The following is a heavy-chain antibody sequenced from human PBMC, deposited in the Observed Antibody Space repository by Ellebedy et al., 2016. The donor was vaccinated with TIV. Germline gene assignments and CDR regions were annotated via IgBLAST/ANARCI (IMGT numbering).Heavy chain of an antibody. J-gene: IGHJ6*02. Sequence: PGGSLRLSCAASGFTFSSYSMSWVRQAPGKGPEWLSYITNTGHTVYYADSVKGRFTVARDNARNSMYLQMDSLRVEDTAIYYCARAREPGYFAYYYYGMDVWGQGTTVTVSS. D-gene: IGHD3-9*01. CDR1: GFTFSSYS. V-gene: IGHV3-48*04. CDR3: ARAREPGYFAYYYYGMDV. CDR2: ITNTGHTV.